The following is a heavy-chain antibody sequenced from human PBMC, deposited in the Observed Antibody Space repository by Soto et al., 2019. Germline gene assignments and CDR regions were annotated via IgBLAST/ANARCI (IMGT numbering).Heavy chain of an antibody. CDR2: IYWDDDK. V-gene: IGHV2-5*02. D-gene: IGHD2-21*01. Sequence: QITLKESGPTLVKPTQTLTLTCTFSGFSLSSRGVGVGWIRQPPGKALEWLTFIYWDDDKRYSPSLKSRLTITKDTSKNQVVLTLTNMDPVDTATYYCARLMVAGITYYFDSWGQGTLLTVSS. CDR1: GFSLSSRGVG. CDR3: ARLMVAGITYYFDS. J-gene: IGHJ4*02.